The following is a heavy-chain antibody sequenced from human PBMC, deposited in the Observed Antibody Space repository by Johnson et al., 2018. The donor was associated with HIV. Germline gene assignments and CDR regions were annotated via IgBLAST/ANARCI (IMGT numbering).Heavy chain of an antibody. D-gene: IGHD1-1*01. CDR1: GFTFSSYD. CDR3: ARDGRDVGTRGVFGG. CDR2: IGTAGDT. Sequence: EVQLVESGGGLVQPGGSLRLSCAASGFTFSSYDMHWVRQATGKGLEWVSAIGTAGDTYYPGSVKGRFTISRENAKNFLYLQMNSLRPEDTAVYYCARDGRDVGTRGVFGGWGQGTGVTVSS. J-gene: IGHJ3*01. V-gene: IGHV3-13*01.